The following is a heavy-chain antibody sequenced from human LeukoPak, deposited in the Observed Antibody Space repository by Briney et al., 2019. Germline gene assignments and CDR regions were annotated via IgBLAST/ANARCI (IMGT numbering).Heavy chain of an antibody. D-gene: IGHD3-3*01. CDR2: IYYSGST. V-gene: IGHV4-39*07. J-gene: IGHJ4*02. CDR1: GGSISSSSYY. CDR3: ARDPLRFSNE. Sequence: PSETLSFTCTVSGGSISSSSYYWGWIRQPPGKGLEWIGSIYYSGSTYYNLSLKGRVTISVDTSKNQFSLKLSSVTAADTAVYYCARDPLRFSNEWGQGTLVTVSS.